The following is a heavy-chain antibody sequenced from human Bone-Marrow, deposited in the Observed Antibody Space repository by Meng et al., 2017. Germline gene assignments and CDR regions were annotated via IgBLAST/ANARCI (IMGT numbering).Heavy chain of an antibody. CDR1: GGSFSDYY. V-gene: IGHV4-34*01. CDR3: ARGPTTMAHDFDY. J-gene: IGHJ4*02. D-gene: IGHD4-11*01. Sequence: QLQKWGAGLLDASETLSLTCVVSGGSFSDYYWIWIRQPPGKGLEWIGEINHSGSTNYNPSLESRATISVDTSQNNLSLKLSSVTAADSAVYYCARGPTTMAHDFDYWGQGTLVTVSS. CDR2: INHSGST.